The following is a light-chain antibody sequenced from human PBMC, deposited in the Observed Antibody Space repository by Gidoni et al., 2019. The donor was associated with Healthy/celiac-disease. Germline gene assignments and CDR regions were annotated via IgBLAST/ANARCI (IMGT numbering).Light chain of an antibody. J-gene: IGKJ3*01. CDR1: QDISNY. CDR3: QQYDNLPLT. CDR2: DAS. V-gene: IGKV1-33*01. Sequence: DIQMTQSPSSLSASVGDRVTLTCQASQDISNYLNWYQQKPGKAPKLLIYDASNLETGVPSRFSGSGAETDFTFTISSQQPEDIATYYCQQYDNLPLTFXPXTKVDIK.